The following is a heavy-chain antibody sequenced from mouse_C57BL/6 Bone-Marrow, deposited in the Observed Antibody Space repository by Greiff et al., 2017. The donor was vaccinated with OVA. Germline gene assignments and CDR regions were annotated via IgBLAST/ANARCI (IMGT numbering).Heavy chain of an antibody. J-gene: IGHJ1*03. Sequence: VQLQHSGAELASPGASVTLSCKASGYTFTDHIMNWVKKRPGQGLEWIGRIYPVSGETNYNQKFMGKATFSVDRSSSTVYMVLNSLTSEDPAVYYCGRGVLWLTSYWYFDVWGTGTTVTVSS. D-gene: IGHD2-2*01. CDR1: GYTFTDHI. CDR2: IYPVSGET. CDR3: GRGVLWLTSYWYFDV. V-gene: IGHV1-11*01.